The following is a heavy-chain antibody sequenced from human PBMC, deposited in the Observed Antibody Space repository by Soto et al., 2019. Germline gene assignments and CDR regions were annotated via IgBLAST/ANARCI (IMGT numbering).Heavy chain of an antibody. CDR3: ANSDYGDYYYYGMDV. CDR2: ISGSGGST. D-gene: IGHD4-17*01. V-gene: IGHV3-23*01. CDR1: GFTFSSYA. J-gene: IGHJ6*02. Sequence: EVQLLESGGGLVQPGGSLRLSCAASGFTFSSYAMSWVRQAPGKGREWVSAISGSGGSTYYADSVKGRFTISRDNSKNTLYLQMNSLRAEDTAVYYCANSDYGDYYYYGMDVWGQGTTVTVSS.